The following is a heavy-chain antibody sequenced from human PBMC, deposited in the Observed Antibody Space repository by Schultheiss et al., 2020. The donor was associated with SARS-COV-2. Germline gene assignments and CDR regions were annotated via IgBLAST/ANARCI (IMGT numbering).Heavy chain of an antibody. Sequence: GGSLLLSFLASGFTVSSNYMSWVRQAPGKGLQWVSVIYSGGSTYYADSVKGRFTISRDNSKNTLYLQMNSLRAEDTAVYYCARDHGHSSGWDEYYFDYWGQGTLVTVSS. D-gene: IGHD6-19*01. CDR1: GFTVSSNY. CDR3: ARDHGHSSGWDEYYFDY. V-gene: IGHV3-66*01. CDR2: IYSGGST. J-gene: IGHJ4*02.